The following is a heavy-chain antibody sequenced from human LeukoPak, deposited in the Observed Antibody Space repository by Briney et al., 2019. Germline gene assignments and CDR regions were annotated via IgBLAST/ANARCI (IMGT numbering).Heavy chain of an antibody. J-gene: IGHJ4*02. D-gene: IGHD3-10*01. V-gene: IGHV4-61*09. CDR1: GGSLSSTSYD. Sequence: PSETLSLTCTVSGGSLSSTSYDWYWIRQPAGKGLEWIGHIYTSGSTNYNPSLKSRVTMSVDTSKNQFSLKLTSVTAADTAVYYCTKGRGIWGQGTLVTVSS. CDR2: IYTSGST. CDR3: TKGRGI.